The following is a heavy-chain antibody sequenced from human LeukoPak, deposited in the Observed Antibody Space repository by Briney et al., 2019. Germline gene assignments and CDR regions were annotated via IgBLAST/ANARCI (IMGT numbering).Heavy chain of an antibody. CDR2: INHSGST. D-gene: IGHD3-10*01. Sequence: SETLSLTCAVYGGSFSGYYWSWIRQPPGKRLEWIGEINHSGSTNYNPSLKSRVTISLDTSKNQFSLKVISMTAADTAAYYCTKSDGYGLIRICGRGTMVTVSS. J-gene: IGHJ3*02. CDR3: TKSDGYGLIRI. CDR1: GGSFSGYY. V-gene: IGHV4-34*03.